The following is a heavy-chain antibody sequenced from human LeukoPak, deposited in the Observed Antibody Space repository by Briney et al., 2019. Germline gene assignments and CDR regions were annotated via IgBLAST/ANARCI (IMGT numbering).Heavy chain of an antibody. CDR2: IYTGGST. CDR1: GGSISSGSYY. Sequence: SETLSLTCTVSGGSISSGSYYWSWIRQPAGKGLEWIGRIYTGGSTNYNPSLKSRVTISVDTSKNQFSLKLSSVTAADTAVYYCARSDPGGWLQEDYWGQGTLVTVSS. CDR3: ARSDPGGWLQEDY. V-gene: IGHV4-61*02. D-gene: IGHD5-24*01. J-gene: IGHJ4*02.